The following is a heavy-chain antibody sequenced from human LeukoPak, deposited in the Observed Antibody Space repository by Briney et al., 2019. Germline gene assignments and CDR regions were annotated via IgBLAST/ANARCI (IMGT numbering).Heavy chain of an antibody. CDR2: IYYSGST. J-gene: IGHJ4*02. D-gene: IGHD3-9*01. CDR1: GGSISSSSYY. Sequence: SETLSLTCTVPGGSISSSSYYWGRIRQPPGKGLEWIGSIYYSGSTYYNPSLESRVTISVDTSKNQFSLKLRYVTAADTAVYYCARVSRGFDLLLGRGPFDYWGQGTLVTVSS. V-gene: IGHV4-39*01. CDR3: ARVSRGFDLLLGRGPFDY.